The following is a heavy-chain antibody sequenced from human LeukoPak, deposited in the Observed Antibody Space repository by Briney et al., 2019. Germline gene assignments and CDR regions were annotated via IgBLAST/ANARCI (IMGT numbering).Heavy chain of an antibody. CDR3: ARAVGSSSRYGYYYYYGMDV. CDR2: IWYDGSNK. Sequence: GGSLRLSCAASGFTFSSYGMHWVRQAPGKGLEWVAVIWYDGSNKYYADSVKGRFTISRDNSKNTLYLQMNSLRAEDTVVYYCARAVGSSSRYGYYYYYGMDVWGQGTTVTVSS. V-gene: IGHV3-33*01. D-gene: IGHD6-13*01. J-gene: IGHJ6*02. CDR1: GFTFSSYG.